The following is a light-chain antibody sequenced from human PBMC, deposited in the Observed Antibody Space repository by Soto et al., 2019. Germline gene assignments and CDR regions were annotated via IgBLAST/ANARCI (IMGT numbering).Light chain of an antibody. CDR1: PNDIGAYNY. Sequence: QSSLTQPSSLSGSPGQSITISCSGNPNDIGAYNYVSWYQHLPGKAPKVIIYDVTNRPSGVSSRFSGSKSGTTASLTISGLQAEDEANYYCGSYTISSTLMIFGGGTKVTVL. J-gene: IGLJ2*01. CDR2: DVT. V-gene: IGLV2-14*03. CDR3: GSYTISSTLMI.